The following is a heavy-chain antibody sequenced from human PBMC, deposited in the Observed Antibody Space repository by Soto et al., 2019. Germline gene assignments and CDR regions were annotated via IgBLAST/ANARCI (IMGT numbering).Heavy chain of an antibody. V-gene: IGHV1-3*04. J-gene: IGHJ4*02. CDR1: GYTFTKYA. D-gene: IGHD4-17*01. CDR3: ARGRWTQTTADYDLDY. CDR2: IDTNNGRT. Sequence: ASVNVSCNASGYTFTKYAIHWVRQAPGQRPEWMGWIDTNNGRTKYSGKFQGRFTIARAASANTAYMELSSLTSEDRIVYYCARGRWTQTTADYDLDYWGQGRIVTVSS.